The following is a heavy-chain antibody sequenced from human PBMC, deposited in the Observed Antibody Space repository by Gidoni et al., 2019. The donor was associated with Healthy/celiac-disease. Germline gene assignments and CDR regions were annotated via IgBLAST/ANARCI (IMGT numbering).Heavy chain of an antibody. CDR2: IGGSGGST. J-gene: IGHJ4*02. CDR3: AKDVQVVVISEGEFDY. Sequence: EVQLLESGGGLVQPGGSLRLSCAASGFTFRSYAMSWVRQAPGKGLVWFSAIGGSGGSTYYADSVKGRFTISRDNSMNTLYLQMNSLRAEDTAVYYCAKDVQVVVISEGEFDYWGQGTLVTVSS. D-gene: IGHD3-22*01. V-gene: IGHV3-23*01. CDR1: GFTFRSYA.